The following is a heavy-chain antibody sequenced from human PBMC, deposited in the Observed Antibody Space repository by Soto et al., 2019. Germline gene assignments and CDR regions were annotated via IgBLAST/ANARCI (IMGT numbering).Heavy chain of an antibody. CDR3: AKERSSGWSFDY. CDR1: GFTFSTYA. V-gene: IGHV3-23*01. D-gene: IGHD6-19*01. CDR2: ISGSGDST. J-gene: IGHJ4*02. Sequence: GSLRLSCAASGFTFSTYAMNWVRQAPGKGLEWVSGISGSGDSTYYADSVKGRFTVSRDNSKNTLYPQMNSLRAEDTAVFYCAKERSSGWSFDYWGQGTLVTVSS.